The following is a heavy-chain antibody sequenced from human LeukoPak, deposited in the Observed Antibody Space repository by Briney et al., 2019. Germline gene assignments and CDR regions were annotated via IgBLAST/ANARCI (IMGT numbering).Heavy chain of an antibody. Sequence: GGSLRLSCAASGFTFSGYSMNWVRQAPGRGLEWLSYISSGSRTIFYGDSVKGRFIISRDNAKNPLYLLMNSLRAVDTAVYYCARESITGDRDFDYWGQGTLITVSS. D-gene: IGHD7-27*01. CDR1: GFTFSGYS. J-gene: IGHJ4*02. CDR2: ISSGSRTI. CDR3: ARESITGDRDFDY. V-gene: IGHV3-48*01.